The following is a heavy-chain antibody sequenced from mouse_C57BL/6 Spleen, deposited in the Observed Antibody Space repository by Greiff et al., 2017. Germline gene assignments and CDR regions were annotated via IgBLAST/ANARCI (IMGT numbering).Heavy chain of an antibody. D-gene: IGHD2-14*01. J-gene: IGHJ4*01. CDR2: IYPGDGDT. V-gene: IGHV1-82*01. CDR1: GYAFSSSW. CDR3: ARERVRQGHYYAMDY. Sequence: QVQLKQSGPELVKPGASVKISCKASGYAFSSSWMNWVKQRPGKGLEWIGRIYPGDGDTNYNGKFKGKATLTADKSSSTAYMQLSSLTSEDSAVYCCARERVRQGHYYAMDYWGQGTSVTVSS.